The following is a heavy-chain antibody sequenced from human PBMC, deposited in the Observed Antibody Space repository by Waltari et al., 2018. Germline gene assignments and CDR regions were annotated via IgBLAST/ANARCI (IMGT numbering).Heavy chain of an antibody. CDR2: IYYSGST. V-gene: IGHV4-39*01. CDR1: GGSISSSSYY. Sequence: QLQLQESGPGLVKPSETLSLTCTVSGGSISSSSYYCGWIRQPPGKGLEWIGSIYYSGSTYYNPSLKSRVTISVDTSKNQFSLKLSSVTAADTAVYYCARLRSSAAAGTGGDYWGQGTLVTVSS. D-gene: IGHD6-13*01. CDR3: ARLRSSAAAGTGGDY. J-gene: IGHJ4*02.